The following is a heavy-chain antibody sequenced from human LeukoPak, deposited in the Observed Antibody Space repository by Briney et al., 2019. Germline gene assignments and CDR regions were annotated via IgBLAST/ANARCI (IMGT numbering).Heavy chain of an antibody. CDR3: ARGAFGQWLRPYFDY. V-gene: IGHV4-59*01. J-gene: IGHJ4*02. Sequence: SETLSLTCTVSGDSISSYYWSWIRQPPGKGLEWIGYIYYSGSTSYNPSLKSRVTISVDTSKNQFSLKLSSVTAADTAVYYCARGAFGQWLRPYFDYWGQGTLVTVSS. CDR2: IYYSGST. D-gene: IGHD6-19*01. CDR1: GDSISSYY.